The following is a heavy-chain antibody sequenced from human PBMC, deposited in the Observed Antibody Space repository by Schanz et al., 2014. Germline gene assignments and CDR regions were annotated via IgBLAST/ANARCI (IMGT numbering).Heavy chain of an antibody. J-gene: IGHJ5*02. CDR3: ARDSDRATMVRTYNWFDP. CDR2: ISSSSSTI. Sequence: EVRLVESGGGLVEPGGSLRLSCSGSGFTFSEVYMSWVRQAPGKGLEWVSYISSSSSTIYYADSVKGRFTISRDNAKNSLYLQMNSLRDEDTAVYYCARDSDRATMVRTYNWFDPWGQGTLVTVSS. D-gene: IGHD3-10*01. V-gene: IGHV3-48*02. CDR1: GFTFSEVY.